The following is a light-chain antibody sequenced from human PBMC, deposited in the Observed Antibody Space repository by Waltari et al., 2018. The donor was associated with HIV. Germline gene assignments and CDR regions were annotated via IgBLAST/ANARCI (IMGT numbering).Light chain of an antibody. CDR2: VAS. V-gene: IGKV1-9*01. J-gene: IGKJ3*01. CDR1: QGISSL. Sequence: DIQLTQSPSFLSASVGDRVTISCRASQGISSLLAWYQQKPGRAPKLLIYVASTLESGVPSRFSGSGSGTEFTLTINSLQPEDFATYHCQQHKSYPLTFGPGTKVEIK. CDR3: QQHKSYPLT.